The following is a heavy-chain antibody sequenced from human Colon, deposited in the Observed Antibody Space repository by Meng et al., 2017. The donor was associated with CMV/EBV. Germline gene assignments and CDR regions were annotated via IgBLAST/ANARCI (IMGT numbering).Heavy chain of an antibody. D-gene: IGHD6-19*01. CDR3: ARELGQWLATYYFYYAMDV. Sequence: TLSLTCTVSGYSISSGYYWGWIRPPPGKGLEWIGSIYDSGSTYYNPSLKSRVTILVDTSKNQFSLKLSSVTAADPAVYYCARELGQWLATYYFYYAMDVWGQGTTVTVSS. CDR2: IYDSGST. J-gene: IGHJ6*02. CDR1: GYSISSGYY. V-gene: IGHV4-38-2*02.